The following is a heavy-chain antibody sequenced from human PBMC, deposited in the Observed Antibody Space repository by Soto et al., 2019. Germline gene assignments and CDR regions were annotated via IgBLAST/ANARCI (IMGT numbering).Heavy chain of an antibody. D-gene: IGHD3-9*01. CDR2: IRSKAYGGTT. J-gene: IGHJ4*02. CDR3: TTQHYDILTGYPPDY. CDR1: GFTFGDYA. V-gene: IGHV3-49*03. Sequence: GGSLRLSCTASGFTFGDYAMSWFRQAPGKGLEWVGFIRSKAYGGTTEYAASVKGRFTISRDDSKSIAYLQMNSLKTEDTAVYYCTTQHYDILTGYPPDYWGQGTLVTVSS.